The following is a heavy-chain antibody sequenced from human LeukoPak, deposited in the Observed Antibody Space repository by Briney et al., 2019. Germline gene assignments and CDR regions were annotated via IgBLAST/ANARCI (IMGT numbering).Heavy chain of an antibody. CDR2: IIPIFGTA. J-gene: IGHJ4*02. V-gene: IGHV1-69*13. CDR1: GGTFSSYA. CDR3: ARGPGCSGGSCPFNY. D-gene: IGHD2-15*01. Sequence: SVKVSCKASGGTFSSYAISWVRQAPGQGLEWMGGIIPIFGTANYAQKFQGRVTITAGESTSTAYMELSSLRSEDTAVYYCARGPGCSGGSCPFNYWGQGTLVTVSS.